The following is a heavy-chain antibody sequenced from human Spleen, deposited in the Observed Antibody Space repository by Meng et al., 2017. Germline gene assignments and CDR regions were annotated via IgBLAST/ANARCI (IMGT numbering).Heavy chain of an antibody. CDR2: VSWNSGSI. V-gene: IGHV3-9*01. D-gene: IGHD4-17*01. CDR1: GFTFSSYA. CDR3: ARSTVTTFYSYYFDN. Sequence: SLKISCAASGFTFSSYAMSWVRQAPGKGLEWVSGVSWNSGSIGYADSVKGRFTISRDNTKNSLHLQMNSLRAEDTALYYCARSTVTTFYSYYFDNWGQGTLVTVSS. J-gene: IGHJ4*02.